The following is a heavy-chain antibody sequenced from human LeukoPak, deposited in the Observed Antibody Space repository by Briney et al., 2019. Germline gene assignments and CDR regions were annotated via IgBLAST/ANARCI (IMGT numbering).Heavy chain of an antibody. J-gene: IGHJ4*02. CDR3: ARTYCAEDCSIRYFDY. V-gene: IGHV1-46*01. CDR1: GYTFTSYY. CDR2: INPSGGDT. Sequence: ASVKVSCKASGYTFTSYYMHWVRQAPGQGLEWLGIINPSGGDTKYAQKFQGRVTLTRDKSTSTVYMELSSLTSDDTAVYYCARTYCAEDCSIRYFDYWGQGTLVTVSS. D-gene: IGHD2-21*02.